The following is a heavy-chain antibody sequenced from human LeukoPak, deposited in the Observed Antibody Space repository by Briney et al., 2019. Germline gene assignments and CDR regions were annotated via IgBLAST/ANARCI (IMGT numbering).Heavy chain of an antibody. CDR3: ARTRARGYYYMGV. D-gene: IGHD3-10*01. Sequence: SETLSLTCSVLGPFISCSGCERGRQPPGKALEWIGYVFYSGATNYNPSLKSRVTLSVDTSTNQFSPKQTSVTAADTAAYYCARTRARGYYYMGVWGKGTMVTVSS. CDR1: GPFISCSG. V-gene: IGHV4-59*01. J-gene: IGHJ6*03. CDR2: VFYSGAT.